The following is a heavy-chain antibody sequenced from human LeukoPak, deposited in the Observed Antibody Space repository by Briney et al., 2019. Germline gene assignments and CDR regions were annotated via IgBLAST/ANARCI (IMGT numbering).Heavy chain of an antibody. V-gene: IGHV3-30*02. Sequence: PGGSLRLSCAASGFTFSSYGMHWVRQAPGKGLEWVAFIRYDGSNKYYADSVKGRFTISRDNSKNTLYLQMNSLRAEDTAVYYCAKFVVNTDSGSYDYWGQGTLVTVSS. J-gene: IGHJ4*02. D-gene: IGHD1-26*01. CDR2: IRYDGSNK. CDR1: GFTFSSYG. CDR3: AKFVVNTDSGSYDY.